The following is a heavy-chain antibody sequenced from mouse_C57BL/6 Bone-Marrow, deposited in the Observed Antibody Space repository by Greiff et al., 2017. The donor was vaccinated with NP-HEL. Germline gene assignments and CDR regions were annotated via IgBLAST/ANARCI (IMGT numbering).Heavy chain of an antibody. CDR3: ATDSSGRFAY. Sequence: EVKLMESGGDLVKPGGSLKLSCAASGFTFSSYGMSWVRQTPDKRLEWVATISSGGSYTYYPDSVKGRFTISRDNAKNTLYLQMSSLKSEDTAMYYCATDSSGRFAYWGQGTLVTVSA. CDR2: ISSGGSYT. CDR1: GFTFSSYG. V-gene: IGHV5-6*01. D-gene: IGHD3-2*02. J-gene: IGHJ3*01.